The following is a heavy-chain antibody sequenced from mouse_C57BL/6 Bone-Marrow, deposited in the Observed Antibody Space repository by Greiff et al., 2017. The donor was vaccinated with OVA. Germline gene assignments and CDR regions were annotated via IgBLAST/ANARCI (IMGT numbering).Heavy chain of an antibody. Sequence: DVKLQESGPGLVKPSQSLSLTCSVSGYSITSGYYWNWIRQFPGNKLEWMGYISYDGSNNYNPSLKNRISITRDTSKNQFFLKLNSVTTEDIATYYCARNAYYSNYDYYAMDYWGQGTSVTVSS. V-gene: IGHV3-6*01. CDR1: GYSITSGYY. CDR2: ISYDGSN. J-gene: IGHJ4*01. D-gene: IGHD2-5*01. CDR3: ARNAYYSNYDYYAMDY.